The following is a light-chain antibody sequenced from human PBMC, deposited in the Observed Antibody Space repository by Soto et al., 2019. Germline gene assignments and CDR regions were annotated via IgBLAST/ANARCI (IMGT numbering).Light chain of an antibody. V-gene: IGLV2-14*03. J-gene: IGLJ2*01. CDR2: DVT. Sequence: QSALTQPASVSGSPGQSITISRTATSRDVGDYNRVSWYQQHPGKAPKLMIFDVTNRPAGVSGRFSGSKSGNTASLTISGLQAEDEADYYCSSYTISNILLFGGGTKLTVL. CDR3: SSYTISNILL. CDR1: SRDVGDYNR.